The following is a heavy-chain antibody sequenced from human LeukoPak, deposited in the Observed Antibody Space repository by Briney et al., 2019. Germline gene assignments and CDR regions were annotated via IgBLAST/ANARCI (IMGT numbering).Heavy chain of an antibody. J-gene: IGHJ4*02. D-gene: IGHD3-9*01. CDR3: ARISAGYYYVGY. CDR2: IYYSGST. V-gene: IGHV4-39*07. Sequence: SETLSLTCSVSGGSISHNSYYWGWLRQPPGTGLECIGTIYYSGSTYYSPSLKSRVTISVDTSKNQFSLKLNSVTAADTAVYYCARISAGYYYVGYWGQGTLVTVSS. CDR1: GGSISHNSYY.